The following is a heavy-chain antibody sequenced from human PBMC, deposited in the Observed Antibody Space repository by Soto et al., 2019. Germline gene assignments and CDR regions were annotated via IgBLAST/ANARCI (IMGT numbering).Heavy chain of an antibody. CDR2: IYYSGST. J-gene: IGHJ3*02. V-gene: IGHV4-39*01. CDR1: GGSISSSSYS. D-gene: IGHD3-3*01. Sequence: PSETLSLTCTVSGGSISSSSYSWGWIRKPPGKWLEWIGSIYYSGSTYYNPSLKSRVTISVDTSKNQFSLKLSSVTAADTAVYYCASRLVTIFGVVTRDDAFDIWGQGTMVTV. CDR3: ASRLVTIFGVVTRDDAFDI.